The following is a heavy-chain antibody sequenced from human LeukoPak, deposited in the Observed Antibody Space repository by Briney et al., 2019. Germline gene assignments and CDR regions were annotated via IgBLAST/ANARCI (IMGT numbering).Heavy chain of an antibody. CDR1: GGTFSSYA. D-gene: IGHD2-2*01. Sequence: SVKVSCKAPGGTFSSYAISWVRQAPGQGLEWMGGIIPIFGTANYAQKFQGRVTITADKSTSTAYMELSSLRSEDTAVYYCAREREDIVVVPAAHSGWFDPWGQGTLVTVSS. CDR3: AREREDIVVVPAAHSGWFDP. V-gene: IGHV1-69*06. J-gene: IGHJ5*02. CDR2: IIPIFGTA.